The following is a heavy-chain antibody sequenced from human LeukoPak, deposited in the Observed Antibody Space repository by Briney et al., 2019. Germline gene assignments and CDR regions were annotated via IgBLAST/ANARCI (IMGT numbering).Heavy chain of an antibody. CDR3: ARGHYYGSGSQHLY. Sequence: TSVKVSCKASGYTFTSYDINWVRQATGQGLEWMGWMNPNSGNTGYAQKFQGRVTMTRNTSISTAYMELSSLRSEDTAVYYCARGHYYGSGSQHLYWGQGTLVTVSS. V-gene: IGHV1-8*01. CDR2: MNPNSGNT. J-gene: IGHJ4*02. D-gene: IGHD3-10*01. CDR1: GYTFTSYD.